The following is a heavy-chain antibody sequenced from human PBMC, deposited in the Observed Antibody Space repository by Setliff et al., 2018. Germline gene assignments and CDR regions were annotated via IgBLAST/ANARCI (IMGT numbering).Heavy chain of an antibody. D-gene: IGHD3-16*01. J-gene: IGHJ4*02. V-gene: IGHV1-2*02. Sequence: ASVKVSCKTSGYPFVGYFIYWMRQAPGQGLEWVGWIDPKSGRTKYAVKFQGRVTMTRDTSSSTIYMEVNSLTFDDTAVYFCAKQGDLAFDYWGQGTQVTVSS. CDR3: AKQGDLAFDY. CDR1: GYPFVGYF. CDR2: IDPKSGRT.